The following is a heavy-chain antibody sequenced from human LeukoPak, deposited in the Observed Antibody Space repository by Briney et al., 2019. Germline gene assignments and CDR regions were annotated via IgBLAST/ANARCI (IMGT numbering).Heavy chain of an antibody. CDR2: IIPILGIA. Sequence: SVKVSCKASGGTFSSYAISWVRQAPGQGLEWMGRIIPILGIANYAQKFQGRVTITADKSTSTAYMELSSLRSEDTAVYYCARGRVAPSDAFDIWGQGTMVTVSS. J-gene: IGHJ3*02. CDR1: GGTFSSYA. CDR3: ARGRVAPSDAFDI. V-gene: IGHV1-69*04.